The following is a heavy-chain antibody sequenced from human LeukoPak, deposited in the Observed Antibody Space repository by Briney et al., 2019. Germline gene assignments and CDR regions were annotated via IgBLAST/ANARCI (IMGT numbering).Heavy chain of an antibody. J-gene: IGHJ4*02. V-gene: IGHV1-2*06. CDR3: AKDRGVLTGYYFDY. CDR1: GYTFTGYY. Sequence: ASVKVSCKASGYTFTGYYMHWVRQAPGQGLEWMGRINPNSGGTNYAQKFQGRVTMTRDTSISTAYMELSRLRSDDTAVYYCAKDRGVLTGYYFDYCGQGTLVTVSS. D-gene: IGHD3-9*01. CDR2: INPNSGGT.